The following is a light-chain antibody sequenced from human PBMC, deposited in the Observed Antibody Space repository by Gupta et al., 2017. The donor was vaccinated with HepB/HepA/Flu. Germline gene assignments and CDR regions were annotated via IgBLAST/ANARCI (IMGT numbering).Light chain of an antibody. CDR2: LGS. CDR3: MQALQTPPWT. J-gene: IGKJ1*01. CDR1: QSLLHSNGYNY. Sequence: DIVMTQSPLSLPVTPGEPASISCRSSQSLLHSNGYNYLDWYLQKPGQAPQLLIYLGSNRDSGVPDRFSGSGSGTDFTLKISRVEAEDVGFYYCMQALQTPPWTFGQGTKVEIK. V-gene: IGKV2-28*01.